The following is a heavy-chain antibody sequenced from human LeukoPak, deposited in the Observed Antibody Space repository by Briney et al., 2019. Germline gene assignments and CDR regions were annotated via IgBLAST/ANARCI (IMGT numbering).Heavy chain of an antibody. CDR3: ATYDSWSGYNIAY. CDR2: INRDGSEK. V-gene: IGHV3-7*03. D-gene: IGHD3-3*01. J-gene: IGHJ4*02. Sequence: GGSLRLSCVVSGFTLSSRWMMWVRQAPGEGLEWMTNINRDGSEKNYVGSVKGRFTITRDNAENSLYLQMNSLKVEDTAIYYCATYDSWSGYNIAYWGQGTLVTVSS. CDR1: GFTLSSRW.